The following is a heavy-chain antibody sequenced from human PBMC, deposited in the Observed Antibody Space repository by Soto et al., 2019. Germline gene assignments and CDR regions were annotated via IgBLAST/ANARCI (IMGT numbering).Heavy chain of an antibody. CDR1: GFTFSSYG. Sequence: GVSLRLSCAASGFTFSSYGMHWVRQAPGKGLEWVAVIWYDGSNKYYADSVKGRFTISRDNSKNTLYLQMNSLRAEDTAVYYCARDAGQWLVRSAFDIWGQGTMVTVSS. CDR2: IWYDGSNK. V-gene: IGHV3-33*01. D-gene: IGHD6-19*01. J-gene: IGHJ3*02. CDR3: ARDAGQWLVRSAFDI.